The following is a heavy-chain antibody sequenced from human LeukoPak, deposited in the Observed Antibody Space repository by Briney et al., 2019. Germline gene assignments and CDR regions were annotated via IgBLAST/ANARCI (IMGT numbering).Heavy chain of an antibody. J-gene: IGHJ4*02. CDR2: MKQDGRDS. CDR1: GFTFSWYW. D-gene: IGHD3-16*02. V-gene: IGHV3-7*01. Sequence: GGSLRLSCVASGFTFSWYWMSWVRQAPGKGLEWVANMKQDGRDSHYVDSVKGRFTIFRDYAKKSVYLEMNSLRAEDTAVYYCAFGGVIAWYFDYWGQGTLVTVSS. CDR3: AFGGVIAWYFDY.